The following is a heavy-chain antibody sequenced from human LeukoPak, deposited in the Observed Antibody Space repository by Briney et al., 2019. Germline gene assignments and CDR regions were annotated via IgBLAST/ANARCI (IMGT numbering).Heavy chain of an antibody. Sequence: KPSDTLSLPCGVSGDSFGTSYGTCIRQPPGKGGEGIGFIYYRGNTNYNPSLASRVNMSLDTSKNQFSLRLSSVTAADTAVYYCARDRGDHYDSSGYSSFNVFDIWGQGTTVTVSS. J-gene: IGHJ3*02. V-gene: IGHV4-59*01. D-gene: IGHD3-22*01. CDR3: ARDRGDHYDSSGYSSFNVFDI. CDR2: IYYRGNT. CDR1: GDSFGTSY.